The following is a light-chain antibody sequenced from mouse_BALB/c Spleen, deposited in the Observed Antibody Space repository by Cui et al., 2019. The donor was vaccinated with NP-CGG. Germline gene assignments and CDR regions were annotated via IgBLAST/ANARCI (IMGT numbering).Light chain of an antibody. CDR2: GTN. CDR3: ALWYSNHWV. J-gene: IGLJ1*01. Sequence: VPQESALTTSPGETVTLTCRSSTGTVTTSNYANWVQEKPDHLFTGLIGGTNNRVPGVPARFSGSLIGDKAALTITGAQTEDEAIYFCALWYSNHWVFGGGTKLTVL. CDR1: TGTVTTSNY. V-gene: IGLV1*01.